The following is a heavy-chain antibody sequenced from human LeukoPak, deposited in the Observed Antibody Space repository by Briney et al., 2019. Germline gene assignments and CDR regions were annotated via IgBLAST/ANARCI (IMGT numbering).Heavy chain of an antibody. J-gene: IGHJ4*02. Sequence: SQTLSLTCTVSGGSISSGDYYWSWIRQPPGNGLEWIGYIYYSGTTYYNPSLKSRVTISVDTSKNQFSLKLSSVTAADTAVYYCARSWEYYDSSSNQGDSGFDYWGQGTLVTVSS. V-gene: IGHV4-30-4*08. D-gene: IGHD3-22*01. CDR2: IYYSGTT. CDR3: ARSWEYYDSSSNQGDSGFDY. CDR1: GGSISSGDYY.